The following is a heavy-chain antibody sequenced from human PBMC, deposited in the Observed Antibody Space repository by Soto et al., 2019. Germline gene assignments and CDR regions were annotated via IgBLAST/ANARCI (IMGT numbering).Heavy chain of an antibody. CDR2: ISSSSSTI. CDR1: GLFFTGYY. Sequence: GLPLRLYCAAAGLFFTGYYMDWVRQAQGKGLEWVSYISSSSSTIYYADSVKGRFTISRDNAKNSLYLQMNSLRDEDTAVYYCARVEYSSSWYYYYGMDVWGQGTTVTVS. J-gene: IGHJ6*02. CDR3: ARVEYSSSWYYYYGMDV. D-gene: IGHD6-13*01. V-gene: IGHV3-48*02.